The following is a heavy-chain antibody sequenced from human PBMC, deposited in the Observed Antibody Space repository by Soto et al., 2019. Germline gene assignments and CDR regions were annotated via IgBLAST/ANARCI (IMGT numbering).Heavy chain of an antibody. CDR2: ISYNANKT. Sequence: GALRLSCAASVFTFNSYGMHWVRQAPGKGLEWVAVISYNANKTYYADSVKGRFSISRDNSKNTLYLQMNSLRVDDTAKYYCAKGWFYDVLTGPDSWGQGTLVTVSS. CDR3: AKGWFYDVLTGPDS. V-gene: IGHV3-30*18. CDR1: VFTFNSYG. J-gene: IGHJ5*01. D-gene: IGHD3-9*01.